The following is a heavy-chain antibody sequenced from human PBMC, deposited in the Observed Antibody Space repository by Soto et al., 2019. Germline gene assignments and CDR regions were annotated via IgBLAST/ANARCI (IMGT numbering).Heavy chain of an antibody. J-gene: IGHJ6*02. CDR2: ISSSSSYI. Sequence: GGSLRLSCAASGFTFRSYSMNWVRQAPGKGLEWVSSISSSSSYIYYSESVKGRFTISRDNAKNSLYLQINSLRAEDTAVYYCARDLYSSSAHYNYYGLDVWGRGPTLTVSS. CDR3: ARDLYSSSAHYNYYGLDV. D-gene: IGHD6-13*01. V-gene: IGHV3-21*01. CDR1: GFTFRSYS.